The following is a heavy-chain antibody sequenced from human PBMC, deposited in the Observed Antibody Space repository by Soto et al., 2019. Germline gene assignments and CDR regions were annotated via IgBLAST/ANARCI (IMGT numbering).Heavy chain of an antibody. D-gene: IGHD1-26*01. CDR3: AKATATSGGAFEI. V-gene: IGHV3-23*01. Sequence: EGSLRLSCAVSGFSCSSYDMSWVRQAPGKGLEWVSTILVGGSTHYEDSVKGRFTISRDTSKNTVYLQMSSLTAGDTAFYYCAKATATSGGAFEIYGQGTMVTVSS. J-gene: IGHJ3*02. CDR2: ILVGGST. CDR1: GFSCSSYD.